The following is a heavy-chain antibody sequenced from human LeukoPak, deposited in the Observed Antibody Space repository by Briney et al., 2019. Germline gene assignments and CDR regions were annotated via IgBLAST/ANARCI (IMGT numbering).Heavy chain of an antibody. CDR3: ARYTSHSFDFDF. CDR2: IDPDDSHT. Sequence: GESLKISCKASGYSFTTYWISWVRQMPGKGLEWIGRIDPDDSHTNYNPSFQGHVTISVDNAKSINTVYLQWSSLEASDTAIYYCARYTSHSFDFDFWGQGTLVTVSS. D-gene: IGHD2-2*01. J-gene: IGHJ4*02. CDR1: GYSFTTYW. V-gene: IGHV5-10-1*01.